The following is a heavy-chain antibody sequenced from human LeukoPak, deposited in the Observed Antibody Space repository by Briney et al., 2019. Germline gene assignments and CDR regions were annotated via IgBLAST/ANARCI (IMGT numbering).Heavy chain of an antibody. CDR1: GGSFSGYY. CDR3: ARDAGGLRLLEWINGMDV. Sequence: PSETLSLTCAVYGGSFSGYYWSWIRQPPGKGLEWIGEINHSGSTNYNPSLKSRVTISVDTSKNQFSLKLSSVTAADTAVYYCARDAGGLRLLEWINGMDVWGQGTTVTVSS. V-gene: IGHV4-34*01. J-gene: IGHJ6*02. D-gene: IGHD3-3*01. CDR2: INHSGST.